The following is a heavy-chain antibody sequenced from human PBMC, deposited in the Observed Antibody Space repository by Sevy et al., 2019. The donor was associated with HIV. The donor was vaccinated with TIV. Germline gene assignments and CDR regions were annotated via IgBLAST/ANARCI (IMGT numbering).Heavy chain of an antibody. V-gene: IGHV4-4*07. CDR2: INTSGST. D-gene: IGHD7-27*01. CDR3: ARSNWVTATNGFSKSYYFDY. CDR1: GDSFSSYF. Sequence: SETLSLTCTVSGDSFSSYFWAWIRQPAGKGLEWIGRINTSGSTNYNPSLKSRVTMSVDTSKSRFSLKVTSLTAAETAIYFCARSNWVTATNGFSKSYYFDYWGQGSLVTVSS. J-gene: IGHJ4*02.